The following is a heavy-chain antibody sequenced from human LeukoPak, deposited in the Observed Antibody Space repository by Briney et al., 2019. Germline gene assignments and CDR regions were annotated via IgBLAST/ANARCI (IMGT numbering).Heavy chain of an antibody. CDR1: GYTFTGYY. CDR3: ARAAELLGLQFDY. CDR2: INPNSGGT. D-gene: IGHD1-26*01. V-gene: IGHV1-2*06. Sequence: EASVKVSCKASGYTFTGYYMHWVRQAPGQGLEWMGRINPNSGGTNYAQKFQGRVTMTRDTSISTAYMELSRLRSDDTAVYYCARAAELLGLQFDYWGQGTLVTVSS. J-gene: IGHJ4*02.